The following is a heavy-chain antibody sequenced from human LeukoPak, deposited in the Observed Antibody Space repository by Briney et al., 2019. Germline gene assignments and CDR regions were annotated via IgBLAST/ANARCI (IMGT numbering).Heavy chain of an antibody. CDR3: SRFYSSGWASGAFDI. CDR2: IRNKPNGETT. J-gene: IGHJ3*02. V-gene: IGHV3-49*04. D-gene: IGHD3-22*01. Sequence: GGSLRLSCTASEFTFSDYAMSWVRQAPGKGLEWIGFIRNKPNGETTEYAASVKGRFTISRDDSKSIAHLQMNSLKSEDTAVYYCSRFYSSGWASGAFDIWGQGTMVTVSS. CDR1: EFTFSDYA.